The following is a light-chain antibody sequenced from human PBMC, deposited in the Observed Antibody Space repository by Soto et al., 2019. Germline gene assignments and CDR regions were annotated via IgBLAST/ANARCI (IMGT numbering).Light chain of an antibody. Sequence: SALTQPPSASGSPGQSVAISCTGTSSDVGGYDHVSWYQQHPGKAPKLMIYDVSKRPSGVPDRFSGSKSGNTASLTVSGLQAEDEADYYCSSYAGTYIVFGTGTKVTVL. CDR2: DVS. V-gene: IGLV2-8*01. J-gene: IGLJ1*01. CDR3: SSYAGTYIV. CDR1: SSDVGGYDH.